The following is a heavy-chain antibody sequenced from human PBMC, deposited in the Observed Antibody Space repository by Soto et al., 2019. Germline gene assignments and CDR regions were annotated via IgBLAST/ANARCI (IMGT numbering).Heavy chain of an antibody. J-gene: IGHJ4*02. Sequence: QVQLQESGPGLVKPSETLSLTCTVSGGSISSYYWSWIRQPPGKGLEWIGYIYYSGSTNYNPSLRSGVTRSVDTSKNQCSLKLSSVTAADTAVYYSARRDGGNFDYWGQGTLVTVSS. V-gene: IGHV4-59*01. CDR1: GGSISSYY. D-gene: IGHD2-21*02. CDR3: ARRDGGNFDY. CDR2: IYYSGST.